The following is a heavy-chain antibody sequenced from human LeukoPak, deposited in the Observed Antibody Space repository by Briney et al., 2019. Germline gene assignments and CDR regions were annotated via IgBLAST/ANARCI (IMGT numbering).Heavy chain of an antibody. Sequence: SETLSLTCAVYGRSFSGYSWSWIRQSPGKGLEWIGEFTYNGSTNYNPSLKSRVTISLDASKSQFSLKLSSVTAADTAMYYCARVNIAVAGDASDVWGRGTMVTVSS. CDR1: GRSFSGYS. CDR3: ARVNIAVAGDASDV. J-gene: IGHJ3*01. CDR2: FTYNGST. D-gene: IGHD6-19*01. V-gene: IGHV4-34*01.